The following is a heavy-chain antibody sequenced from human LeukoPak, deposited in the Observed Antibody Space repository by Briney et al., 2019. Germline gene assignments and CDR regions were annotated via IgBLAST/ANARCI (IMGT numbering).Heavy chain of an antibody. D-gene: IGHD6-6*01. CDR2: IYYSGST. J-gene: IGHJ5*02. CDR3: ARENFQSLVDWFDP. CDR1: GGSFSGYY. V-gene: IGHV4-34*09. Sequence: SETLSLTCVVYGGSFSGYYWSWIRQPPGKGLEWIGYIYYSGSTYYNPSLKSRVTISVDTSKNQFSLKLSSVTAADTAVYYCARENFQSLVDWFDPWGQGTLVTVSS.